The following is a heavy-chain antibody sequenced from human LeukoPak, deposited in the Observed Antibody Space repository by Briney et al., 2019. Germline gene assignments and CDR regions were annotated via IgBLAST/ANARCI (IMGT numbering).Heavy chain of an antibody. Sequence: GGSLRLSCAASGFTFSSYAMHWVRQAPGKGLEWVAVISYDGINKYYADSVKGRFTISRDNAKNSLYLQMNSLRAEDTAVYYCARGYSYGPYFDYWGQGTLVTVSS. CDR2: ISYDGINK. CDR1: GFTFSSYA. D-gene: IGHD5-18*01. V-gene: IGHV3-30*04. CDR3: ARGYSYGPYFDY. J-gene: IGHJ4*02.